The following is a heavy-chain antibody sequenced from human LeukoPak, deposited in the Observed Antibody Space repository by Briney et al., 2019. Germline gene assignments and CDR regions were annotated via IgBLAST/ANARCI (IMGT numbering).Heavy chain of an antibody. CDR2: IRGKADNYAT. Sequence: QPGGSLRLSCVASGFPFSSYWMTWVRQAPGKGLEWVGRIRGKADNYATAYAASVQGRCTISRDDSQNTAYLQLNSLKTEDTAVYYCTQNNYWGQGALVTVSS. V-gene: IGHV3-73*01. CDR3: TQNNY. J-gene: IGHJ4*02. CDR1: GFPFSSYW.